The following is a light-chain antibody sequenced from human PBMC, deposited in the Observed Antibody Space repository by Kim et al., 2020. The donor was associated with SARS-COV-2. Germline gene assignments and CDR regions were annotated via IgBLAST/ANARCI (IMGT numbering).Light chain of an antibody. J-gene: IGLJ3*02. V-gene: IGLV2-8*01. CDR3: ISYAGSNNLV. CDR2: EVT. Sequence: QSALTQPPSASGSPGQSVTISCTGTSSDIGDYYYVSWYQQHPGKAPKLMIYEVTKRPSGVPDRFSGSKSGNTASLTVSGLQAEDEADYYCISYAGSNNLVFGGGTQLTVL. CDR1: SSDIGDYYY.